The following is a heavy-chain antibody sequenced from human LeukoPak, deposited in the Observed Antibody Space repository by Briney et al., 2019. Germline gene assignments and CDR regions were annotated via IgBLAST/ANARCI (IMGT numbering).Heavy chain of an antibody. Sequence: SETLSLTCTVSGGSISSYYWSWIRQPPGRGLEWIGYIYYSGSTNYNPSLKSRVTISVDTSKNQFSLKLSSVTAADTAVYYCARTPEKRQQLVPSNYYFDYWGQGTLVTVSS. V-gene: IGHV4-59*01. CDR1: GGSISSYY. CDR3: ARTPEKRQQLVPSNYYFDY. D-gene: IGHD6-13*01. J-gene: IGHJ4*02. CDR2: IYYSGST.